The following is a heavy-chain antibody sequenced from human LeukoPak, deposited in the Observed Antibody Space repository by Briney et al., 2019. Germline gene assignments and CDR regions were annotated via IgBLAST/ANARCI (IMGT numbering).Heavy chain of an antibody. Sequence: SETLSLTCTVSGGSISNYYWSWIRQPPGKGLEWIGRTYISGSTNYNPSLKSRVTMSIDTSKNQFSLKLSSVAAADTAVYYCARDFGAARPGFDYWGRGTLVTVSS. CDR1: GGSISNYY. CDR3: ARDFGAARPGFDY. CDR2: TYISGST. V-gene: IGHV4-4*07. D-gene: IGHD6-6*01. J-gene: IGHJ4*02.